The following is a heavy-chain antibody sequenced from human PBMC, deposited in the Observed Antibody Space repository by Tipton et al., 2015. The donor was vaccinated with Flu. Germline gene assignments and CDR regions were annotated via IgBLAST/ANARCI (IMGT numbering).Heavy chain of an antibody. CDR1: GASISSTTYY. J-gene: IGHJ4*02. Sequence: PGLVKPSETLSLTCDVSGASISSTTYYWGWIRQPPGKGLEWIGSIYKTGITDYNPSLKSRVPLSLDTSKNQFSLKVRSVNAADAAVYYCAPSTRYWTGGHFFGWWGRGTQVTVSS. V-gene: IGHV4-39*07. CDR2: IYKTGIT. D-gene: IGHD2-2*01. CDR3: APSTRYWTGGHFFGW.